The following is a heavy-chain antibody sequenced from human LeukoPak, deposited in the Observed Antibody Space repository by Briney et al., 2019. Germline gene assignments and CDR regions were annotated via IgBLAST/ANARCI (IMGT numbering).Heavy chain of an antibody. CDR2: INQDGSEK. CDR1: GFTFSSYW. D-gene: IGHD6-13*01. CDR3: ATSRGSWPDYFDY. V-gene: IGHV3-7*01. Sequence: GGSLRLSCAASGFTFSSYWMNWVRQAPGKGLEWVASINQDGSEKYYLDSVKGRFTISRDNAKNSLYLQMNSLRAEDTAVYYCATSRGSWPDYFDYWGQGTLVTVSS. J-gene: IGHJ4*02.